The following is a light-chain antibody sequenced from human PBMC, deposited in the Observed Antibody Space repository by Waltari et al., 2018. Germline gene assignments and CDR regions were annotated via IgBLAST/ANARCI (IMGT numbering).Light chain of an antibody. J-gene: IGKJ1*01. CDR3: QQYSATPPT. V-gene: IGKV4-1*01. CDR2: WAS. Sequence: DIVMTQSPDSLAVSLGERATLTRTSSQSVISRFNKKIYLTWFHKKGGEPPKLLIYWASTRESGVPDRFSGSGSGTDFTLTISGLQAEDVAVYYCQQYSATPPTFGQGTKVEIK. CDR1: QSVISRFNKKIY.